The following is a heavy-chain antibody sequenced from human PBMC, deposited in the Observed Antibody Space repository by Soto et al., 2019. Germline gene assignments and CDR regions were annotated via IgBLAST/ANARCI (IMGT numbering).Heavy chain of an antibody. CDR2: IIPIFGTA. Sequence: QVQLVQSGAEVKKPGSSVKVSCKTSGGSFSSYAITWVRQAPGQGLEWMGAIIPIFGTANYAQKLQGRVTINADESTSTAYMELSSLRSEDTAVYYCARTTADYDFWSRSVKAPYWGYHGMDVWGQGPTVTVSS. V-gene: IGHV1-69*01. CDR1: GGSFSSYA. J-gene: IGHJ6*02. D-gene: IGHD3-3*01. CDR3: ARTTADYDFWSRSVKAPYWGYHGMDV.